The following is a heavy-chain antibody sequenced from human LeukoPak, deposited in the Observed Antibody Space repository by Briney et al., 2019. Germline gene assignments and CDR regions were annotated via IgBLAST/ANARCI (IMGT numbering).Heavy chain of an antibody. D-gene: IGHD3-22*01. CDR3: ARGVDDSSGYYHSSWLDP. J-gene: IGHJ5*02. CDR2: IYYSGST. CDR1: GGSISSYY. V-gene: IGHV4-59*01. Sequence: SETLSLTCTVSGGSISSYYWSWIRQPPGKGLEWIGYIYYSGSTNYNPSLKSRVTISVDTSKNQFSLKLSSVTAADTAVYYCARGVDDSSGYYHSSWLDPWGQGTLVTVSS.